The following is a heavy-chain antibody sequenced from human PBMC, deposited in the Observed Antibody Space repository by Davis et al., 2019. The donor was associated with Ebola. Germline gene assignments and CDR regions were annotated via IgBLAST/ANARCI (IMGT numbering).Heavy chain of an antibody. Sequence: PGGSLRLSCAASGFAFSRSTMNWVRQPPGKGLEWVSSIDSSGSYVFYADSLKGRFTISRDNAKNSLYLQMNSLRAEDTAVYYCAKSRVAAAGHTYYFDYWGQGTLVTVSS. CDR2: IDSSGSYV. CDR1: GFAFSRST. V-gene: IGHV3-21*01. D-gene: IGHD6-13*01. CDR3: AKSRVAAAGHTYYFDY. J-gene: IGHJ4*02.